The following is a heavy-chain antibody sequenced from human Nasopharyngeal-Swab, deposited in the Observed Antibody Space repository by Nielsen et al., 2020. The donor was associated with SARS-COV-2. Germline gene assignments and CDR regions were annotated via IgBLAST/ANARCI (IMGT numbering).Heavy chain of an antibody. CDR2: TLYSSKWYN. D-gene: IGHD3-3*01. CDR3: ARGRDFSFDS. Sequence: SQTLSLTSAIAGDSVSSHSAGWNWIRQSPSSGLAWLGRTLYSSKWYNDYAESVKSRIAVNPDTSKNQFSLQLNSVTPEDTAVYYCARGRDFSFDSWGQGTLVTASS. V-gene: IGHV6-1*01. J-gene: IGHJ4*02. CDR1: GDSVSSHSAG.